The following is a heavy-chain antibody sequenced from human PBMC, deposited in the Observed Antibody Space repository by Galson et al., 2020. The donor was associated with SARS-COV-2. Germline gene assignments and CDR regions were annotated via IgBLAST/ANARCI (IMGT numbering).Heavy chain of an antibody. CDR3: ACSMIRGIIIGGKFDF. Sequence: GESLKISCKGSGYRFTGHWIGWVRQMPGKGLEWMGIIYPLDSDTRYSPSFQGQVTMSADISSSTAYLQWSSLKASDTAVYYCACSMIRGIIIGGKFDFWGQGTLVSVSS. J-gene: IGHJ4*02. CDR2: IYPLDSDT. CDR1: GYRFTGHW. V-gene: IGHV5-51*01. D-gene: IGHD3-10*01.